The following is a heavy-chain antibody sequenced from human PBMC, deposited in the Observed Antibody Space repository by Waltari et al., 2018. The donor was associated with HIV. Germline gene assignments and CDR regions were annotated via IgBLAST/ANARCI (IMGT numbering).Heavy chain of an antibody. CDR2: IYYSGST. CDR1: GGSIRRGGYS. J-gene: IGHJ4*02. CDR3: ARGPGLDY. Sequence: QVQLQESGPGLVKPSQTLSLTCTVPGGSIRRGGYSWSWIRQHPGKGLEWIGYIYYSGSTYYNPSLKSRVTISVDTSKNQFSLKLSSVTAADTAVYYCARGPGLDYWGQGTLVTVSS. V-gene: IGHV4-31*03.